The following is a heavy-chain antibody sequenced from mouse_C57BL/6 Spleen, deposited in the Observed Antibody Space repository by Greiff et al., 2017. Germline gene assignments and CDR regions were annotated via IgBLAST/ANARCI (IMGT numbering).Heavy chain of an antibody. CDR3: ARRIDGYYEGYFDV. J-gene: IGHJ1*03. CDR1: GYTFTTYP. Sequence: VQLVESGPELVKPGASVKMSCKASGYTFTTYPIEWMKQNHGKSLEWIGNFHPYNDDTKYNEKFNVKATLTVEKSSSTVYLELSRLTSDDSAVYYCARRIDGYYEGYFDVGGTGTTVTVSA. D-gene: IGHD2-3*01. CDR2: FHPYNDDT. V-gene: IGHV1-47*01.